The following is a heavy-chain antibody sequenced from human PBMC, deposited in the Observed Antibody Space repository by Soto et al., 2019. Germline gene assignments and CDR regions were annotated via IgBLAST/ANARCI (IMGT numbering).Heavy chain of an antibody. CDR3: ARVMSISWYFDL. CDR2: ISSSSSSI. J-gene: IGHJ2*01. V-gene: IGHV3-48*01. CDR1: GFTFNTYS. Sequence: QSGGSLRLSCAASGFTFNTYSMNWVRQAPGKGLEWLSYISSSSSSIYYADSVKGRFTISRDNAKNSLYLQMNSLRAEDTAKYYCARVMSISWYFDLWGRGTLVTVSS. D-gene: IGHD5-12*01.